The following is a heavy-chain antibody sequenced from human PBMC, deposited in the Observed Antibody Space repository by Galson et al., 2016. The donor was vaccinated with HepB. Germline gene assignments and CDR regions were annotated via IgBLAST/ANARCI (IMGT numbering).Heavy chain of an antibody. CDR3: ASFPLFGTYTDYGTGAFHV. Sequence: TLSLTCTVSRGSINSGDYYWSWLRQSPGKGLEWIGYIYFSGTTSYNPSLKRRVTISIDTSKNQFSLELISVTAADAAVYYCASFPLFGTYTDYGTGAFHVWGQGTLVTVSS. D-gene: IGHD4-17*01. CDR1: RGSINSGDYY. J-gene: IGHJ3*01. CDR2: IYFSGTT. V-gene: IGHV4-30-4*01.